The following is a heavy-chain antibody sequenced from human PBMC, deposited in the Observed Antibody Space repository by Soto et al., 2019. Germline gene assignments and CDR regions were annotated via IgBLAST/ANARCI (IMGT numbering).Heavy chain of an antibody. D-gene: IGHD3-9*01. CDR1: GYTFTSYG. Sequence: QVQLVQSGAEVKKPGASVKVSCKASGYTFTSYGISWVRQAPGQGLEWMGWISAYNGNTNYAQKLQGRVTMTTDTSTSTAYMELRSLRSDDTAVYYCARATFPDYYDILTGYLGDAFDIWGQGTMVTVSS. J-gene: IGHJ3*02. V-gene: IGHV1-18*01. CDR2: ISAYNGNT. CDR3: ARATFPDYYDILTGYLGDAFDI.